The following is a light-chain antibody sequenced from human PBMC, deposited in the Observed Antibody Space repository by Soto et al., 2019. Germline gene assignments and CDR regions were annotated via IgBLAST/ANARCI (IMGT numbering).Light chain of an antibody. V-gene: IGKV2-28*01. CDR2: LGS. CDR1: QSLLHGNGYNY. J-gene: IGKJ2*01. Sequence: DIVMTQSPLSLPVTPGEPASISCRSSQSLLHGNGYNYLDWYLQKPGQSPQLLIYLGSNRASGVPARFSGSGSGTDFTLKISRLEAEDVGVYYCMQALQTPYTFGQGTKLEIK. CDR3: MQALQTPYT.